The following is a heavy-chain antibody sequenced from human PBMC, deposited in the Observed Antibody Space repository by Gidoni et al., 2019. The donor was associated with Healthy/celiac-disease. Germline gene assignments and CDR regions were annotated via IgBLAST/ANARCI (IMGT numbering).Heavy chain of an antibody. CDR3: AKDFSSGWPYYYYMDV. D-gene: IGHD6-19*01. CDR1: GFTFSSYG. V-gene: IGHV3-30*18. CDR2: ISYDGSKK. Sequence: QVQLVESGGGVVQPGRSLRLSCAAAGFTFSSYGMHWVRQAPGKGLEWVAVISYDGSKKYYADYVKGRFTISRDNSKNTLYLQMNSLRAEDTAVYYCAKDFSSGWPYYYYMDVWGKGTTVTVSS. J-gene: IGHJ6*03.